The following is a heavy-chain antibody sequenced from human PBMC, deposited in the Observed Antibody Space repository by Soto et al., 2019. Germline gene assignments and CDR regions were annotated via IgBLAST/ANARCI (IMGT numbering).Heavy chain of an antibody. D-gene: IGHD3-10*01. CDR3: ARDPSPTMVRGVIIPSGMDV. Sequence: TXESLRLSFAASGFTFSSYEMNWVRQAPGKGLEWVSYISSSGSTIYYADSVKGRFTISRDNAKNSLYLQMNSLRAEDTAVYYCARDPSPTMVRGVIIPSGMDVWGQGTTVTVSS. J-gene: IGHJ6*02. CDR2: ISSSGSTI. CDR1: GFTFSSYE. V-gene: IGHV3-48*03.